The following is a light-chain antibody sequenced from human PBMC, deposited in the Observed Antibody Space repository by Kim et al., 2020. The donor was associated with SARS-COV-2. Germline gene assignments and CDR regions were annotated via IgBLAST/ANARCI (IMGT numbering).Light chain of an antibody. V-gene: IGKV3-15*01. CDR2: GAS. J-gene: IGKJ4*01. CDR1: QNVSDN. CDR3: QQYNNWHLT. Sequence: VSTGERVTLSVGASQNVSDNLAWDQQKPGQAPRLLVCGASTRATGIPARFSGSGFGKEFTLTISSLQSEDFAFYYCQQYNNWHLTFGGGTKVDIK.